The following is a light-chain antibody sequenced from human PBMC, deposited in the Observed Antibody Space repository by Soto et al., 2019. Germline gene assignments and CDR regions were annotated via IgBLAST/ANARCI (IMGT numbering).Light chain of an antibody. Sequence: DIHMTQSPSSLSASVRDRVTITCRASQSISNYLNWYQQKPGKAPNLLIYIASNLHSGVPSRFSGSGSGTDFTLTISSLQPEDFATYYCQQSYSTPYNFGQGTKVDI. CDR2: IAS. V-gene: IGKV1-39*01. J-gene: IGKJ2*01. CDR3: QQSYSTPYN. CDR1: QSISNY.